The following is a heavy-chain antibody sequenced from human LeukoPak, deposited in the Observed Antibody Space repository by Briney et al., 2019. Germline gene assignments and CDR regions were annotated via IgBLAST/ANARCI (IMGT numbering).Heavy chain of an antibody. D-gene: IGHD4-17*01. CDR3: VKDRDFSTTVTYLYFDY. Sequence: HSGGSLRLSCAASGFTFSSYAMSWVRQAPGKGLEWVSAISGSGGSTYYADSVKGRFTISRDNSKNTLYLQMNSLRAEDTAVYYCVKDRDFSTTVTYLYFDYWGQGTLVTVSS. J-gene: IGHJ4*02. CDR1: GFTFSSYA. CDR2: ISGSGGST. V-gene: IGHV3-23*01.